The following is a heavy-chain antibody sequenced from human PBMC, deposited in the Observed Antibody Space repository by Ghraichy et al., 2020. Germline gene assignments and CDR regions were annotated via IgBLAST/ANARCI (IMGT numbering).Heavy chain of an antibody. CDR1: GGTFSSYA. CDR2: IIPIFGTA. J-gene: IGHJ3*02. CDR3: ARAWGYCSSTSCSRYAFDI. V-gene: IGHV1-69*13. Sequence: SVKVSCKASGGTFSSYAISWVRQAPGQGLEWMGGIIPIFGTANYAQKFQGRVTITADESTSTAYMELSSLRSEDTAVYYCARAWGYCSSTSCSRYAFDIWGQGTMVTVSS. D-gene: IGHD2-2*01.